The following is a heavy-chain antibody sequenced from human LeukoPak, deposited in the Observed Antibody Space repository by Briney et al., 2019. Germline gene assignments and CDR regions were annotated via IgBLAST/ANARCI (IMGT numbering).Heavy chain of an antibody. V-gene: IGHV3-30*02. Sequence: GGSLRLSCGASGFTFSSSAMHWVRQGPGKGLEWVAYIAHHGNNKYYADSVKGRFTISRDNSKGSLYLQMNSLRADDTAVYYCARWEYCSSTSCYDESETFDYWGQGTLVTVSS. D-gene: IGHD2-2*01. CDR3: ARWEYCSSTSCYDESETFDY. CDR2: IAHHGNNK. J-gene: IGHJ4*02. CDR1: GFTFSSSA.